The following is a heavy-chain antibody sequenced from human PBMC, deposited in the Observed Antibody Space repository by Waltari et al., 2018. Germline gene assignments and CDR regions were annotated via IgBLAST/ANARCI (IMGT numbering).Heavy chain of an antibody. J-gene: IGHJ5*02. CDR2: IYYSGST. CDR3: ARHWKKSGYRFDP. Sequence: QLQLQESGPGLVKPSETLSLTCTVSGGSISRSSYYWGWIRQSPGKGLAWIGSIYYSGSTDYNPTLKSRGTISGDTSKNQFSLKLSSVTAADTAVYYCARHWKKSGYRFDPWGQGTLVTVSS. CDR1: GGSISRSSYY. D-gene: IGHD5-12*01. V-gene: IGHV4-39*01.